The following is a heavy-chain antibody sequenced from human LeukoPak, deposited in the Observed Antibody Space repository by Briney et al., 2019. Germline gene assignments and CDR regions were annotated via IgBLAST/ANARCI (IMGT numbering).Heavy chain of an antibody. CDR1: GGSVSGYS. V-gene: IGHV4-34*01. CDR2: INHSGGT. Sequence: SETLSLTCAVYGGSVSGYSWSWIRQPPGKGLEWIGEINHSGGTNYNPSLKSRVTISVDTSKKQFSLRLRSVTAADTAVYYCATFYVIDFLPSDYWGQGTLATVSS. CDR3: ATFYVIDFLPSDY. J-gene: IGHJ4*02. D-gene: IGHD3-3*02.